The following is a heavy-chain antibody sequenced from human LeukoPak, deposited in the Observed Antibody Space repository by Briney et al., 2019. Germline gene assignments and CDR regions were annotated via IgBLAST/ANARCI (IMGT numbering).Heavy chain of an antibody. J-gene: IGHJ4*02. CDR3: TRAPPGMTMMTDY. CDR2: VSTNDGNT. D-gene: IGHD3-22*01. CDR1: GYTFTNYH. V-gene: IGHV1-18*01. Sequence: ASVKVSCKASGYTFTNYHIAWVRQAPGQGLELMGWVSTNDGNTVCAQRLQGRVTMTTDTSTSVAYMELRSLTSDDTAVYYCTRAPPGMTMMTDYWGQGTLVTVSS.